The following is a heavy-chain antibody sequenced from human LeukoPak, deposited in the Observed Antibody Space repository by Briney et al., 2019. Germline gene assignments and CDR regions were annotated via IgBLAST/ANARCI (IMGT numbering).Heavy chain of an antibody. Sequence: GGSLRLSCSASGFTFSDYDMNRVRQAPGKGLEWVSSISGLSSYTYYGESVEGRFSISRDNAKNSLYLQMNSLGAEDTATYYCGRAFPPLRTSSAGDLWGQGILVTVSS. CDR2: ISGLSSYT. J-gene: IGHJ4*02. V-gene: IGHV3-21*01. D-gene: IGHD3-16*01. CDR1: GFTFSDYD. CDR3: GRAFPPLRTSSAGDL.